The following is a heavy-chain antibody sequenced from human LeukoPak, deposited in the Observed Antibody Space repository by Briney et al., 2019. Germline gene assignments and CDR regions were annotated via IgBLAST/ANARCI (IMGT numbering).Heavy chain of an antibody. D-gene: IGHD3-10*01. CDR3: AKGSSSSRTMVRGISDF. CDR1: GFTISSYW. J-gene: IGHJ4*02. V-gene: IGHV3-74*01. Sequence: PGGSLRLSCSASGFTISSYWMHWVRQAPGEGLVWVARINPAGSVTNHADSVRGRFTISRDNSKNTLYLQMNSLRAEDTAVYYCAKGSSSSRTMVRGISDFWGQGTLVTVSS. CDR2: INPAGSVT.